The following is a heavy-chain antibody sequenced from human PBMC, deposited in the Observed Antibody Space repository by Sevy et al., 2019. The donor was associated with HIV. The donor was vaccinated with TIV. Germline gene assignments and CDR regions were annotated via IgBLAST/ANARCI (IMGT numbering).Heavy chain of an antibody. D-gene: IGHD6-13*01. CDR2: SGNT. CDR3: ARGGPNPQQLDYFDY. CDR1: GVSISTYY. V-gene: IGHV4-59*01. Sequence: SETLSLTCTVSGVSISTYYWAWIRQPPGKALECIGFSGNTNYNPSLISRVTTSVDTSKNQFSLRLSSVTAADTAIYYCARGGPNPQQLDYFDYWGQGTLVTVSS. J-gene: IGHJ4*02.